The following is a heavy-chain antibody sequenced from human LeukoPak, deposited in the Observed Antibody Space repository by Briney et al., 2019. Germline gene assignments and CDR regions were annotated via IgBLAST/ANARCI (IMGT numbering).Heavy chain of an antibody. CDR2: ITSSSSFI. J-gene: IGHJ6*02. CDR3: ARDMTGRDCSGGSCYGYGLDV. CDR1: GFTFNDYY. D-gene: IGHD2-15*01. V-gene: IGHV3-11*06. Sequence: PGGSLRLSCAASGFTFNDYYMSWIRQAPGKGLEWVCSITSSSSFIYHAGSVKGRFTISRDNSKNSLCLQMNSLRAEDTAVYYCARDMTGRDCSGGSCYGYGLDVWGQGTTVTVS.